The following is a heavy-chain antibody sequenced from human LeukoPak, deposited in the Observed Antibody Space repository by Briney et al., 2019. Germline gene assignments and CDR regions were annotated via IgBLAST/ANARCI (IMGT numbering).Heavy chain of an antibody. CDR2: ISSSSTTI. V-gene: IGHV3-48*02. J-gene: IGHJ4*02. D-gene: IGHD3-10*01. Sequence: GGSLRLSCAASGFTVSTNCMIWVRQAPGKGLEWVSCISSSSTTIYYADSVKGRFTISRDNAKNSLYVQMNSLRDEDTAVYYCARGGGPGDFDYWGQGTLVTLSS. CDR1: GFTVSTNC. CDR3: ARGGGPGDFDY.